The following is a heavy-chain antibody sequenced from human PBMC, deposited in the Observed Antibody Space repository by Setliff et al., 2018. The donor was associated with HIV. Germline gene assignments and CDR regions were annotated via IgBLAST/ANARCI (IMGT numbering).Heavy chain of an antibody. D-gene: IGHD3-22*01. CDR1: GGSISSGYYY. CDR3: ARYRYYYDSSGYGRWFDP. J-gene: IGHJ5*02. CDR2: IYYSGNP. V-gene: IGHV4-30-4*08. Sequence: SETLSLTCTVSGGSISSGYYYWSWIRQHPGKGLEWIGYIYYSGNPFYNPSLKSRVTISVDTSENQFSLRLNSVTAADTAVYYCARYRYYYDSSGYGRWFDPLGQGTLVTVSS.